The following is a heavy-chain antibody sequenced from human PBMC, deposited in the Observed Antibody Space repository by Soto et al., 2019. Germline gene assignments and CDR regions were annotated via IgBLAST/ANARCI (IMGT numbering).Heavy chain of an antibody. V-gene: IGHV3-53*04. CDR3: ARTYSSSSRFGYYYYMDV. J-gene: IGHJ6*03. CDR2: IYSGGST. CDR1: GFTVSSNY. D-gene: IGHD6-6*01. Sequence: EVQLVESGGGLVQPGGSLRLSCAASGFTVSSNYMSWVRQAPGKGLEWVSVIYSGGSTYYADSVKGRFTISRHNSKNTLYLQMNSLRAEDTAVYYCARTYSSSSRFGYYYYMDVWGKGTTVTVSS.